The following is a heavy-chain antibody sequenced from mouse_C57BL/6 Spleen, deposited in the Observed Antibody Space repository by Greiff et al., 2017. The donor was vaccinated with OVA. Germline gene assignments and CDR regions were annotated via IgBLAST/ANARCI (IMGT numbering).Heavy chain of an antibody. V-gene: IGHV1-47*01. CDR2: FHPYNDYT. Sequence: VQLHQSGSDLVTPLSSVTISCKASCYTFTTYPIEWMKQNHGKSLEWIGNFHPYNDYTKYNEKFKGKATLTVEKSSSTVYLELSRLTSDDAAVYYCARGGYGYDDAMDYWGQGTSVTVSS. CDR1: CYTFTTYP. J-gene: IGHJ4*01. D-gene: IGHD2-2*01. CDR3: ARGGYGYDDAMDY.